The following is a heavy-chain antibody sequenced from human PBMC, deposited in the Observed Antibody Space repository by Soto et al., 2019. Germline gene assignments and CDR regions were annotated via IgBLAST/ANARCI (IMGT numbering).Heavy chain of an antibody. CDR1: GFTFSSYS. V-gene: IGHV3-21*01. D-gene: IGHD3-3*01. Sequence: GGSLRLSCAASGFTFSSYSMNWVRQAPGKGLEWVSSTSSSSSYIYYADSVKGRFTISRDNAKNSLYLQMNSLRAEDTAVYYCARDVSGLNWFDPWGQGTLVTVSS. CDR2: TSSSSSYI. J-gene: IGHJ5*02. CDR3: ARDVSGLNWFDP.